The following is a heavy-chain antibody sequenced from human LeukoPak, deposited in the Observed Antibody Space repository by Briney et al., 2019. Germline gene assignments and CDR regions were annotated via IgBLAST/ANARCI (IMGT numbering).Heavy chain of an antibody. CDR3: ARFGSIAVGDFDY. J-gene: IGHJ4*02. Sequence: ASVKVSCKASGYTFTGYYMHWVRQAPGPGLEWKGWINPNSGGTNYSPKFQGRVIMTRDTSTKTAFMELSKLRTDDTAVYYCARFGSIAVGDFDYWGQGTLVTVSS. V-gene: IGHV1-2*02. CDR2: INPNSGGT. D-gene: IGHD6-19*01. CDR1: GYTFTGYY.